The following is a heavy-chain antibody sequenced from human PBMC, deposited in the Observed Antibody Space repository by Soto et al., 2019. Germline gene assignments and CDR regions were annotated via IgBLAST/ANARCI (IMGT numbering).Heavy chain of an antibody. CDR2: IIPIFGTA. J-gene: IGHJ6*02. Sequence: QVQLEQSGAEVKKPGSSVKVSCKASGGTFSSYAITWVRQAPGQGLEWMGGIIPIFGTADYAQKFQGRVTITADESTSTAYMELSSLRSEDTAVYYCASLVATVYYYYGMDVWGQGTTVTVSS. CDR3: ASLVATVYYYYGMDV. CDR1: GGTFSSYA. V-gene: IGHV1-69*12. D-gene: IGHD2-21*02.